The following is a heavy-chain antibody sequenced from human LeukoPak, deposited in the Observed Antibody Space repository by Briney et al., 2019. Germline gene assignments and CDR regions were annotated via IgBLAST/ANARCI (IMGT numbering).Heavy chain of an antibody. J-gene: IGHJ4*02. V-gene: IGHV4-61*02. Sequence: SQTLSPTCTVSGGSISSGSYYWSWIRQPAGKGLEWIGRIYSSGSTNYNPSLKSRVTISEDTSKNQFSLNLSSVTAADTAVYYCARGHYGSGSYPPDYWGQGTLVTVSS. D-gene: IGHD3-10*01. CDR1: GGSISSGSYY. CDR2: IYSSGST. CDR3: ARGHYGSGSYPPDY.